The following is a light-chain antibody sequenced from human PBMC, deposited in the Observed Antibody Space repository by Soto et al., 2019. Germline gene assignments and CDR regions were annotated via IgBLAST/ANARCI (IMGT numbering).Light chain of an antibody. Sequence: QSALTQPASVSGSPGQSITISCTGTSSDVGGYNHVSWYQQHPGKTPKLMIYDVSNRPSGVSNRFSGSKSGNTASLTISGLQAEDEADYYCSSYTTSNTLEGYVFGTGTKLTVL. CDR1: SSDVGGYNH. V-gene: IGLV2-14*01. CDR3: SSYTTSNTLEGYV. J-gene: IGLJ1*01. CDR2: DVS.